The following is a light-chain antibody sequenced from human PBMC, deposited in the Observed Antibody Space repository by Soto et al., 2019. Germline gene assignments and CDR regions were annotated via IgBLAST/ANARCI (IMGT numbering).Light chain of an antibody. J-gene: IGKJ4*01. V-gene: IGKV3-11*01. CDR3: QHRVNWPT. Sequence: EIVLTQSPATLYLSPGERATLSCRASQSVSNYLAWYQQKPGQAPRLVISDASNRATGIPARFSGSGSGTDFTLTISSLEPEDFAVYYCQHRVNWPTFGGGTKVEIK. CDR2: DAS. CDR1: QSVSNY.